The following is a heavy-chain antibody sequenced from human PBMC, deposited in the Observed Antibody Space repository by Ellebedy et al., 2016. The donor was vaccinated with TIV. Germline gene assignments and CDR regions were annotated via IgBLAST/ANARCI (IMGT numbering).Heavy chain of an antibody. Sequence: SVKVSCKAPGDTFTNYAFTWVRQAPGPVLEWMGGNIPMFATTNYAQKFQGRVTITADRFTSTAYMELSSLRSEDTAVYYCARHRGYYYYYGMDVWGQGTTVTVSS. V-gene: IGHV1-69*06. CDR2: NIPMFATT. J-gene: IGHJ6*02. CDR1: GDTFTNYA. CDR3: ARHRGYYYYYGMDV.